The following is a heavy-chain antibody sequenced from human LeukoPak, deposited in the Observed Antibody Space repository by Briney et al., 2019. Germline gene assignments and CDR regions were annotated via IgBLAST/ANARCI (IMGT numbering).Heavy chain of an antibody. CDR2: INPNSGGT. J-gene: IGHJ4*02. D-gene: IGHD3-22*01. Sequence: ASVKVSCKASGYTFTGYYMHWVRQAPGQGLEWMGWINPNSGGTNYAQKFQGRVTMTRDTSISTAYMELSRLRSDDTAVYYCATVRTIPASDYYDSSGPFDYWGQGTLVTVSS. CDR1: GYTFTGYY. V-gene: IGHV1-2*02. CDR3: ATVRTIPASDYYDSSGPFDY.